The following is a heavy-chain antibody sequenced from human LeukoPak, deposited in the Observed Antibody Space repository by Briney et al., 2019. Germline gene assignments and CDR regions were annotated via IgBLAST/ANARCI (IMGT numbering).Heavy chain of an antibody. CDR1: GYSISSGYY. CDR2: ISGSGGST. CDR3: ANPTHSSGWY. V-gene: IGHV3-23*01. J-gene: IGHJ4*02. D-gene: IGHD6-19*01. Sequence: ETLSLTCAVSGYSISSGYYWGWVRQPPGKGLEWVSAISGSGGSTYYADSVRGRFTISRDNSKNTLYLQMNSLRAEDTAVYYCANPTHSSGWYWGQGTLVTVSS.